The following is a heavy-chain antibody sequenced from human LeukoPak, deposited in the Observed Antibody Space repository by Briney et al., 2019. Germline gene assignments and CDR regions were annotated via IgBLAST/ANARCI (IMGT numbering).Heavy chain of an antibody. CDR3: ARKEGSSGWHPVDAAFDY. CDR2: IRSDGINK. D-gene: IGHD6-19*01. J-gene: IGHJ4*02. CDR1: GFTFSTYG. V-gene: IGHV3-30*02. Sequence: GGSLRLSCAASGFTFSTYGMHWVRQAPGKGLEWVAFIRSDGINKYYADSVKGRFTISRDNSKNTLYLQMNSLRAEDTAVYYCARKEGSSGWHPVDAAFDYWGQGTLVTVSS.